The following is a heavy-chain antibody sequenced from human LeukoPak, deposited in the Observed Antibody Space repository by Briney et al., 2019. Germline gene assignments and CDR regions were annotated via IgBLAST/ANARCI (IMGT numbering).Heavy chain of an antibody. J-gene: IGHJ4*02. CDR2: ISGSGGST. V-gene: IGHV3-23*01. CDR1: GFTLSSYA. Sequence: PGGSLRLSCAASGFTLSSYAMSWVRQAPGKGLEWVSAISGSGGSTYYADSVKGRFTISRDNSKNTLYLQMNSLRAEDTAVYYCAKGRYYDSSAPPGYWGQGTLVTVSS. D-gene: IGHD3-22*01. CDR3: AKGRYYDSSAPPGY.